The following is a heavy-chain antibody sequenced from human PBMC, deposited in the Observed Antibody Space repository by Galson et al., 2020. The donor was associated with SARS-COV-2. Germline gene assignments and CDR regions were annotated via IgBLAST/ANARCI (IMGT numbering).Heavy chain of an antibody. Sequence: GESLKISCSASGFTFSSYALPRVRQAPGKGLEWVAVISYDGSNKYYADSVKGRVTISRDNSKNTRYLQMNSLRAEETAVYYCARALGLVIIPIDYWGQGTLVTVSS. CDR3: ARALGLVIIPIDY. CDR1: GFTFSSYA. D-gene: IGHD3-3*01. V-gene: IGHV3-30*04. J-gene: IGHJ4*02. CDR2: ISYDGSNK.